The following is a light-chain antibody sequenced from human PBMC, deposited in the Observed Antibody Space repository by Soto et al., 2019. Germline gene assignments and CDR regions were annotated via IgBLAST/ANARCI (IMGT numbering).Light chain of an antibody. Sequence: QSVLTQPASVSGSPGQSITISCTGTSSDVGSYNLVSWYQQHPGKAPKLMIYEGSKRPSGVSNRFSGSKSGNTASLTISGLQAEDEADYYCCSYAGSSTSLHVFGTGTKVTVL. J-gene: IGLJ1*01. CDR2: EGS. CDR3: CSYAGSSTSLHV. V-gene: IGLV2-23*01. CDR1: SSDVGSYNL.